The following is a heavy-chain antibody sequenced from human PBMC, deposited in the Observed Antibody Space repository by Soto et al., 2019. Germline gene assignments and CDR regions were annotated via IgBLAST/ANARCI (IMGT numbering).Heavy chain of an antibody. V-gene: IGHV4-31*03. D-gene: IGHD3-3*01. J-gene: IGHJ6*02. CDR1: GGSISSGGYY. Sequence: PSETLSLTCTVSGGSISSGGYYWSWIRQHPGKGLEWIGYIYYSGSTYYNPSLKSRVTISVDTSKNQFSLKLSSVTAADTAVYYCARDYYDFWSGYYTGSGYDYGMDVWGQGTTVTVSS. CDR2: IYYSGST. CDR3: ARDYYDFWSGYYTGSGYDYGMDV.